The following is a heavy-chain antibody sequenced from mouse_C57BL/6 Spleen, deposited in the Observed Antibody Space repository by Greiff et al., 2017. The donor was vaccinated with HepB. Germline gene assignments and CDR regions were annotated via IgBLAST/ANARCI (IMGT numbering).Heavy chain of an antibody. CDR2: IYPGDGDT. D-gene: IGHD1-1*01. Sequence: QVQLQQSGPELVKPGASVKISCKASGYAFSSSWMNWVKQRPGKGLEWIGRIYPGDGDTNYNGKFKGKATLTADKSSSTAYMQLSSLTSEDSAVYFCARGAVVARYWYFDVWGTGTTVTVSS. J-gene: IGHJ1*03. CDR3: ARGAVVARYWYFDV. CDR1: GYAFSSSW. V-gene: IGHV1-82*01.